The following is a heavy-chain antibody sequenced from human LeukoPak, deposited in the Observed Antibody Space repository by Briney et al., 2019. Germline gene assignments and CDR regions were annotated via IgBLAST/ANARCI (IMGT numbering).Heavy chain of an antibody. CDR1: GGSISSYY. CDR3: ARDGVVRGVIGE. J-gene: IGHJ4*02. D-gene: IGHD3-10*01. Sequence: SETLSLTSTVSGGSISSYYWSWIRQPAGKGLEWIGRIYTSGSTNYNPSLKSRVTMSVDTSKTQFSLKLSSVTAADTAVYYCARDGVVRGVIGEWGQGTLVTVSS. V-gene: IGHV4-4*07. CDR2: IYTSGST.